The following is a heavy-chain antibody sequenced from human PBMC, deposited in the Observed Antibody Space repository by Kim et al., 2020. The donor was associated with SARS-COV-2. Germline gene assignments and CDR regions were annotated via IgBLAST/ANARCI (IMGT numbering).Heavy chain of an antibody. Sequence: DSVRGRSTISRDNSRNTVYLQMNSLRAEDTAVYYCARLGPVTANYYYGMDVWGQGTTVTVSS. V-gene: IGHV3-53*01. CDR3: ARLGPVTANYYYGMDV. D-gene: IGHD2-21*02. J-gene: IGHJ6*02.